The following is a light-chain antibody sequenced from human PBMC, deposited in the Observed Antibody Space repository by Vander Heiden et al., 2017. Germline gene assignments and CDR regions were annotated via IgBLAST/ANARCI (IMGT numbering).Light chain of an antibody. CDR2: DNN. CDR1: TSNIGHNY. CDR3: GTWDNHLSAGVV. V-gene: IGLV1-51*01. J-gene: IGLJ3*02. Sequence: QSVLTQPPSVSAAPGQKVTIFCSGNTSNIGHNYVSWYQQLPGTAPKLLIYDNNKRPSGIPDRFSGSKSGTSATLGITGLQTGDEAEYYCGTWDNHLSAGVVFGGGTKLTVL.